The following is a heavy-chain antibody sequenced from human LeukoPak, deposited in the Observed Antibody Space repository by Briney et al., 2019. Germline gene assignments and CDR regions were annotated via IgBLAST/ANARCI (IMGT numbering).Heavy chain of an antibody. CDR3: ARDVFYGFDI. J-gene: IGHJ3*02. V-gene: IGHV3-48*02. CDR2: ISSSGSSM. D-gene: IGHD3-16*01. Sequence: GGSLRLSCAASGFTFSSHSMNWVRQAPGKGLEWVSHISSSGSSMYYADSVKGRFIISRDNARNSLSLQMNSLRDEDTALYYCARDVFYGFDIWGLGTVVTVSS. CDR1: GFTFSSHS.